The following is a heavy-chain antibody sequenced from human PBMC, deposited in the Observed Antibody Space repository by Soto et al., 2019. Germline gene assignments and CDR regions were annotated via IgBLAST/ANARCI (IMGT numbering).Heavy chain of an antibody. CDR3: ARDKRYFDWPPSGWFDP. D-gene: IGHD3-9*01. J-gene: IGHJ5*02. Sequence: EVQLVESGGGLVKPGGSLRLSCAASGFTFSSNSMNWFRQPPGKGLEWVSSISSSSSYIYYADSVKGRFTISRDNAKNSLYLQMNSLRAEDTAVYYCARDKRYFDWPPSGWFDPWGQGTLVTVSS. CDR1: GFTFSSNS. V-gene: IGHV3-21*01. CDR2: ISSSSSYI.